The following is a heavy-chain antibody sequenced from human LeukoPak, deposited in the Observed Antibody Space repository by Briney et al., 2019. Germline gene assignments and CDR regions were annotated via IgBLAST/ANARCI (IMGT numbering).Heavy chain of an antibody. CDR3: ANGPASPDGDTVVVPAASLMDV. Sequence: SETLSLTCTVSGGSISSGGYYWSWIRQHPGKGLEWIGYIYYSGSTYYNPSLKSRVTISVDTSKNQFSLKLSSVTAADTAVYYCANGPASPDGDTVVVPAASLMDVWGQGTTVTVSS. CDR1: GGSISSGGYY. D-gene: IGHD2-2*01. V-gene: IGHV4-31*03. J-gene: IGHJ6*02. CDR2: IYYSGST.